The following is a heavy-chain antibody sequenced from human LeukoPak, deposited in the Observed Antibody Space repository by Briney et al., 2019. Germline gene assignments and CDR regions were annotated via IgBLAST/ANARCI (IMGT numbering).Heavy chain of an antibody. V-gene: IGHV3-23*01. CDR3: AKDRDYYGSGAFDY. J-gene: IGHJ4*02. CDR1: GFTFSDYA. D-gene: IGHD3-10*01. Sequence: GGSLRLSCAASGFTFSDYAMTWARQAPGKGLEWVATISGSGVMTYYADSVKGRFTISRDNSKNTLYLQMNSLRAEDTAVYYCAKDRDYYGSGAFDYWGQGTLVTVSS. CDR2: ISGSGVMT.